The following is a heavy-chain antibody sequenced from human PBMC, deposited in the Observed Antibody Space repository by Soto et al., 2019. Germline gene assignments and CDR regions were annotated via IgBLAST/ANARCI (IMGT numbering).Heavy chain of an antibody. CDR1: GFTFSSYS. J-gene: IGHJ4*02. CDR2: INTDGSIT. V-gene: IGHV3-74*01. Sequence: EVQLVESGGGLVKPGGSLRLSCAASGFTFSSYSMNWVRQAPGKGLVWVSRINTDGSITDYVDSVKGRFTVSRDNAKNTLYLQMNSLRVEDTAVYYCARDGEGFWGQGTLVTVSS. D-gene: IGHD2-21*01. CDR3: ARDGEGF.